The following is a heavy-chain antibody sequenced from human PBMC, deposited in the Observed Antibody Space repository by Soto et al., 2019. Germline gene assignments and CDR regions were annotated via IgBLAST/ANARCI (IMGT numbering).Heavy chain of an antibody. CDR1: GFTFSDYA. CDR2: TSGNGGST. Sequence: VPLLESGGALVQPGGSLRLSCAASGFTFSDYAMTWVRQAPGKGLEWVSHTSGNGGSTYYADSVKGRFTISRDNSRDTMHLQMNSLRAEDTALYYCTRTLFIAARGVEPFDYWGQGALVTVSS. V-gene: IGHV3-23*01. CDR3: TRTLFIAARGVEPFDY. J-gene: IGHJ4*02. D-gene: IGHD6-6*01.